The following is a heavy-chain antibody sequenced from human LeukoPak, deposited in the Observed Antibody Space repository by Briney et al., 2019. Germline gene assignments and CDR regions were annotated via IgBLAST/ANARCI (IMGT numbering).Heavy chain of an antibody. CDR1: GFSFSSYS. V-gene: IGHV3-21*01. Sequence: GGSLRLSCAASGFSFSSYSMNWVRQAPGKGLEWVSSISSSSSYIYYADSVKGRFTISRDNAKKSLYVQMNSLRAEDTAVYYCARSRGYYCCGGSCYYPFDYWGQGTLVTVSS. CDR3: ARSRGYYCCGGSCYYPFDY. CDR2: ISSSSSYI. D-gene: IGHD2-15*01. J-gene: IGHJ4*02.